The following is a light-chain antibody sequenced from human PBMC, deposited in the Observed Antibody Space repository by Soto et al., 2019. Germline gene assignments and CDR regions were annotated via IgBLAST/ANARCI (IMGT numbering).Light chain of an antibody. Sequence: EIVLTQSPGTLSLSPGESATLSCRASQSVRSNYVAWYQQKPGQAPRLLIHGASTRAIGIPGRFSGSGFGTEFTLTISSLQSEDFAVYYCQQYNNWPPYTFGQGTKVDIK. CDR2: GAS. V-gene: IGKV3-15*01. CDR1: QSVRSN. J-gene: IGKJ2*01. CDR3: QQYNNWPPYT.